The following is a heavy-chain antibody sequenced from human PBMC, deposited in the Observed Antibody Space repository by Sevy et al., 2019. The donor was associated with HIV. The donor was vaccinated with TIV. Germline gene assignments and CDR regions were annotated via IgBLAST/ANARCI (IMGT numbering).Heavy chain of an antibody. Sequence: GGSLRLSCAASGFTFSNYDMHWVRQAPGKGLEWLAVISHDGNYKNYADSVKVRFTISRDDFKNTLYLQMSSLRPEDTAVHFCARLFSCGGDCYYLDYWGQGALVTVSS. CDR2: ISHDGNYK. J-gene: IGHJ4*02. CDR1: GFTFSNYD. D-gene: IGHD2-21*02. CDR3: ARLFSCGGDCYYLDY. V-gene: IGHV3-30-3*01.